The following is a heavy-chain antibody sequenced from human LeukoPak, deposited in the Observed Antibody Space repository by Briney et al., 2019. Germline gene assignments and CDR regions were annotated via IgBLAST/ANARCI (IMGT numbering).Heavy chain of an antibody. CDR1: GFTFSSYG. CDR2: IWYDGSNK. CDR3: GRADGSGWYTFDY. Sequence: PGGSLRLSCAASGFTFSSYGMHWVRQAPGKGLEWVAVIWYDGSNKYYADSVKGRFTISRDNAKNSLYLQMNSLRAEDTAVYYCGRADGSGWYTFDYWGQGTLVTVSS. V-gene: IGHV3-33*01. J-gene: IGHJ4*02. D-gene: IGHD6-19*01.